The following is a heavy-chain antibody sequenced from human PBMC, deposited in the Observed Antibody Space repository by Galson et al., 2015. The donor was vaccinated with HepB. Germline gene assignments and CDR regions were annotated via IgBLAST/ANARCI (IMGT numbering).Heavy chain of an antibody. CDR2: IQYDGNNE. D-gene: IGHD5-24*01. Sequence: SLRLSCAASGFTFSSYGMHWVRQAPGKGLEWVTFIQYDGNNEFYGDSVKGRFTISRDNSKNTLYLQMSSLTAEDTAVYYCAKGSEMAGGIAFDFWGQGTMVTVSS. CDR3: AKGSEMAGGIAFDF. V-gene: IGHV3-30*02. J-gene: IGHJ3*01. CDR1: GFTFSSYG.